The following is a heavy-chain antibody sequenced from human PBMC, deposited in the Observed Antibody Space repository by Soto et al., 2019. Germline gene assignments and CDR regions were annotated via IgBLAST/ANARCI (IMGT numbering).Heavy chain of an antibody. CDR2: ISAYNGNT. Sequence: QVQLVQSGAEVKKPGASVKVSCKASGYTFTSYGISWVRQAPGQGLEWMGWISAYNGNTNYAQKLQGRVTMTTDTSTSTAYMELRSLRSDDTAVYYCARNPPSIAVAATDYYYGMDVWGQGTTVTVSS. CDR1: GYTFTSYG. D-gene: IGHD6-19*01. CDR3: ARNPPSIAVAATDYYYGMDV. J-gene: IGHJ6*02. V-gene: IGHV1-18*01.